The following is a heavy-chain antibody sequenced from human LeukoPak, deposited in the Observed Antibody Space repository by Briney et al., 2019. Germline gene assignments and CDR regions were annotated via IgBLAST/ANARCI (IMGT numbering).Heavy chain of an antibody. J-gene: IGHJ4*02. CDR2: FDREDGGT. V-gene: IGHV1-24*01. CDR3: ATGGLIKNTFMIRGVKPLDS. CDR1: GYSLTQLS. Sequence: ASVKVSCKISGYSLTQLSLHWVRQAPGKGLEWMGGFDREDGGTMYAQTLRGRVIMTEDTSTDTAYMELSSLRSDDTAIYYCATGGLIKNTFMIRGVKPLDSWGQGPLVAVSS. D-gene: IGHD3-10*01.